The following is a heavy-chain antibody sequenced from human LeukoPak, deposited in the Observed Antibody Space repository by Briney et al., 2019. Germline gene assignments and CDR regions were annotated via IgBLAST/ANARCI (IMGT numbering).Heavy chain of an antibody. CDR3: ARGASTYYYDSSGYYSDY. CDR2: IGIAGDT. CDR1: GFTISDYD. V-gene: IGHV3-13*01. D-gene: IGHD3-22*01. Sequence: PGGSLRLSCAASGFTISDYDMHWVRQATGKSLEWVSVIGIAGDTYYADSVKGRFTISRDNSKNTLYLQMNSLRAEDTAVYYCARGASTYYYDSSGYYSDYWGQGTLVTVSS. J-gene: IGHJ4*02.